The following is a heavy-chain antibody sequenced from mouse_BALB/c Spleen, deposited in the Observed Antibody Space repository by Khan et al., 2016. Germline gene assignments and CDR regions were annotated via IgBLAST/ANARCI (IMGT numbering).Heavy chain of an antibody. V-gene: IGHV9-4*02. CDR2: INTHPGVP. CDR1: GYTFTTAG. CDR3: AREPYAMDY. Sequence: QVQLEQSGPELKKPGETVRMYCKASGYTFTTAGMQRVPTMPGQGLSWIGWINTHPGVPIYADDFRGRFAFSLETSVSTAYLEKGNLTNDETAEYFCAREPYAMDYWGQGASVTVSS. J-gene: IGHJ4*01.